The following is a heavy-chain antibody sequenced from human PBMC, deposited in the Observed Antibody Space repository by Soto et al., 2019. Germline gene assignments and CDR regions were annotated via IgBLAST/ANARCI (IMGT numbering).Heavy chain of an antibody. CDR2: ISGSGGST. CDR3: AKARDYGSGSYYNWYFDY. J-gene: IGHJ4*02. Sequence: PGGSLRLSCVASGFTFSSYAMSWVRQAPGKGLEWVSAISGSGGSTYYADSVKGRFTISRDNSKNTLYLQMNSLRAEDTAVYYCAKARDYGSGSYYNWYFDYWGQGTLVTVSS. D-gene: IGHD3-10*01. V-gene: IGHV3-23*01. CDR1: GFTFSSYA.